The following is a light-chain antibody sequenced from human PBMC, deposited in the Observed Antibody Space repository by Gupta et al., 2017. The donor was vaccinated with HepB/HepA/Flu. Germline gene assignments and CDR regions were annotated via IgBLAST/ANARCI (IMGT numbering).Light chain of an antibody. V-gene: IGLV2-14*01. Sequence: QSALTQPASVSGSPGQSITISCTGTSSDFGGLNYVSGYRQHPGRAPKLMSYDFSNRPSGVSNRFAGSNAGNTASLTISVLQADDEADYYCSSYTSSSTEVFGTGTKVTVL. CDR3: SSYTSSSTEV. J-gene: IGLJ1*01. CDR1: SSDFGGLNY. CDR2: DFS.